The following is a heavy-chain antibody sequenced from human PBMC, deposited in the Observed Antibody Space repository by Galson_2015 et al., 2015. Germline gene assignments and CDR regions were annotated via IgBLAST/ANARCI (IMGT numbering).Heavy chain of an antibody. V-gene: IGHV1-46*01. CDR1: GYTFTSYY. CDR3: ARVLSNYSGSPSWDYYGMDV. CDR2: INPSGGST. J-gene: IGHJ6*02. D-gene: IGHD3-10*01. Sequence: SVKVSCKASGYTFTSYYMHWVRQAPGQGLEWMGIINPSGGSTSYAQKFQGRVTMTRDTSTSTVYMELSSLRSEDTAVYYCARVLSNYSGSPSWDYYGMDVWGQGTTVTVSS.